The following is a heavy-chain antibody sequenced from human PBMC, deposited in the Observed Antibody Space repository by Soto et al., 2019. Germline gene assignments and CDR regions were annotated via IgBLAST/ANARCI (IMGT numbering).Heavy chain of an antibody. CDR1: GYTFTSYD. V-gene: IGHV1-8*01. CDR2: MNPNSGNT. D-gene: IGHD4-4*01. CDR3: TRGHSNYGFVWFDP. J-gene: IGHJ5*02. Sequence: QVQLVQSGAEVKKPGASVKVSCKASGYTFTSYDINWVRQATGQGLEWMGWMNPNSGNTGYAQKFQGRVTMTRNTSISTAYMELSSLRSEDTAVYYCTRGHSNYGFVWFDPWGQGTLVTVSS.